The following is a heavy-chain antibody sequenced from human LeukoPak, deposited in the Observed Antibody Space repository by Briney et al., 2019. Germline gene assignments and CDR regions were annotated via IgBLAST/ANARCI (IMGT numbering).Heavy chain of an antibody. CDR3: AKDAQRGFDYSNSLEY. CDR2: IWSDKSNR. J-gene: IGHJ4*02. D-gene: IGHD4-11*01. CDR1: GFIFNHHA. V-gene: IGHV3-33*06. Sequence: GGSLRLSCAASGFIFNHHAMHWVRQAPGKGLPGVAVIWSDKSNRFYADSVRGRFPISRDDSRKTVYILMERLTAEDTAIYYCAKDAQRGFDYSNSLEYWGQGALVTVAS.